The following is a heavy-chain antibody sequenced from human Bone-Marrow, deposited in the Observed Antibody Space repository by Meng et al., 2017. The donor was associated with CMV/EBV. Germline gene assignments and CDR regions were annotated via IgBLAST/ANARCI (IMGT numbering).Heavy chain of an antibody. CDR3: ARERVKTYYYGSGAPMDV. Sequence: VQLVQSGAEVKXAXSSVQVSXQASAGTFSSYAISWVRQASGQGLEWMGGISPIFGTANYAQKFQGRVTITADESTSTAYMELSSLRSEDTAVYYCARERVKTYYYGSGAPMDVWGKGTPVTVSS. CDR1: AGTFSSYA. D-gene: IGHD3-10*01. CDR2: ISPIFGTA. J-gene: IGHJ6*03. V-gene: IGHV1-69*12.